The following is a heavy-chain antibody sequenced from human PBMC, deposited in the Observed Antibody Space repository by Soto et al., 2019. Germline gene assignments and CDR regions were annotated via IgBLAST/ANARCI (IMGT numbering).Heavy chain of an antibody. CDR1: GGTISCYP. Sequence: SVKVYCKASGGTISCYPISWLQHAPKKGLEWMGGIIPIFGTANYAQKFQGRVTITADESTSTAYMELSSLRSEDTAVYYCASMSSVAGRRYYYYGMDVWGQGTTVTVFS. J-gene: IGHJ6*01. CDR3: ASMSSVAGRRYYYYGMDV. D-gene: IGHD6-19*01. CDR2: IIPIFGTA. V-gene: IGHV1-69*13.